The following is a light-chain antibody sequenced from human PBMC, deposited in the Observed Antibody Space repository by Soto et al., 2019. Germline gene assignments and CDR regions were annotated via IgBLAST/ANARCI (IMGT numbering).Light chain of an antibody. V-gene: IGKV3-20*01. Sequence: EIVMTQSPATLSVSPGERATLSCRASQSVSSNLVWYQQKPGQAPRLLISGGSNRAAGIPDRFRGSGSGTDFTLSISRLEPEDFAVYYCHQYVSPGTFGQGTKVDIK. CDR3: HQYVSPGT. CDR2: GGS. J-gene: IGKJ1*01. CDR1: QSVSSN.